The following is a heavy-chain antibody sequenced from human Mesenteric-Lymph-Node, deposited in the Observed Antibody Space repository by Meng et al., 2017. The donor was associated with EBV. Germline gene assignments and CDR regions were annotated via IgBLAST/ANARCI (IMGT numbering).Heavy chain of an antibody. Sequence: QVQLQQWGAGLLKPSETLSLTCAVYGGSFSGYYWTWIRQSPGEGLEWIGEISHSESTNYNPSLKSRVTISLDKSENQFSLRLTSVTAADTAMYYCAASSGWWRLDYWGQGILVTVSS. J-gene: IGHJ4*02. V-gene: IGHV4-34*01. CDR2: ISHSEST. CDR1: GGSFSGYY. CDR3: AASSGWWRLDY. D-gene: IGHD6-19*01.